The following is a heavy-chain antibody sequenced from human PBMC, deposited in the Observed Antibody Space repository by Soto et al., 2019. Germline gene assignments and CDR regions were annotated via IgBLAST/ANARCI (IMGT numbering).Heavy chain of an antibody. J-gene: IGHJ4*02. CDR2: ISSNGGST. V-gene: IGHV3-64D*06. Sequence: LRLSWSASGFTFSSYAMHWVRQAPGKGLEYVSAISSNGGSTYYADSVKGRFTISRDNSKNTLYLQMSSLRAEDTAVYYCVKDSLTGTGGFDYWGQGTLVTVSS. D-gene: IGHD3-10*01. CDR1: GFTFSSYA. CDR3: VKDSLTGTGGFDY.